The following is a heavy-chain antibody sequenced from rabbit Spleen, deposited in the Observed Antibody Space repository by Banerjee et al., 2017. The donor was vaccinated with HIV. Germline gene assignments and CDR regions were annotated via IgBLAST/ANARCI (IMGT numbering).Heavy chain of an antibody. CDR3: ARDLVGVIGWNFNL. V-gene: IGHV1S7*01. D-gene: IGHD1-1*01. Sequence: QSLEESAGGLVQPGGSLKLSCKASGFTLSSYYMNWVRQAPGKGLEWIGYIDPVFGITYYANWVNGRFSISRENAQNTVLLQMTSLTAADTATYFCARDLVGVIGWNFNLWGQGTLVT. J-gene: IGHJ4*01. CDR2: IDPVFGIT. CDR1: GFTLSSYY.